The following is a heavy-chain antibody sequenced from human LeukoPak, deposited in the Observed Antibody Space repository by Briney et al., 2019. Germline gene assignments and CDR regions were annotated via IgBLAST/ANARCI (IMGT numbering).Heavy chain of an antibody. CDR3: ARDAIYYDSSGSFDY. D-gene: IGHD3-22*01. J-gene: IGHJ4*02. CDR2: IISSSSYI. V-gene: IGHV3-21*01. CDR1: GFTFSSYS. Sequence: GGSLRLSCAASGFTFSSYSMNWVRQAPGKVLEWVSSIISSSSYIYYADSVKGRFTISRDNAKNSLYLQMNSLRAEDTAVYYCARDAIYYDSSGSFDYWGQGTLVTVSS.